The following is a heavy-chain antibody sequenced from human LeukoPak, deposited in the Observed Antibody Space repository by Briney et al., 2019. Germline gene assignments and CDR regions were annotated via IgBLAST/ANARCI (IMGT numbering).Heavy chain of an antibody. D-gene: IGHD2-15*01. CDR3: TRLRACCSGGRCHLTAPFDY. V-gene: IGHV5-51*01. CDR2: IYPGDSDT. J-gene: IGHJ4*02. CDR1: GYSFTSYW. Sequence: GESLKISCKGSGYSFTSYWIGWVRQMPGKGLEWMGIIYPGDSDTRYSPSFQGQVTISADKSISTAYLQWSSLKASDTAMYYCTRLRACCSGGRCHLTAPFDYWGQGTLVTVSS.